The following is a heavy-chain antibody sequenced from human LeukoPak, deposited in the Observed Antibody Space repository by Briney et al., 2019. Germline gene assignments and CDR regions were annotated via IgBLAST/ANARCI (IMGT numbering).Heavy chain of an antibody. D-gene: IGHD3-22*01. CDR1: VFTFSSYS. CDR2: ISSSSSYI. Sequence: GGSLRLSCAASVFTFSSYSMNLVRQAPGKGLEWVSSISSSSSYIYYADSVKGRFTISRDNAKNSLYLQMNSLRAEDTAVYYCARESLGSSGYYRDYWGQGTLVTVSS. J-gene: IGHJ4*02. CDR3: ARESLGSSGYYRDY. V-gene: IGHV3-21*01.